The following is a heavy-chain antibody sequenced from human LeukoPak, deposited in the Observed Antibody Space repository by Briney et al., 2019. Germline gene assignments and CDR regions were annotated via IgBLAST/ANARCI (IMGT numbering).Heavy chain of an antibody. J-gene: IGHJ5*02. V-gene: IGHV1-46*01. CDR3: ATTYSSGWYGWFDP. Sequence: ASVKVSRKGSGYTFTSYYMHWVRQAPGQGLEWMGIINPSGGSTSYAQKFQGRVTMTRDMSTSTVYMELSSLRSEDTAVYYCATTYSSGWYGWFDPWGQGTLVTVSS. D-gene: IGHD6-19*01. CDR1: GYTFTSYY. CDR2: INPSGGST.